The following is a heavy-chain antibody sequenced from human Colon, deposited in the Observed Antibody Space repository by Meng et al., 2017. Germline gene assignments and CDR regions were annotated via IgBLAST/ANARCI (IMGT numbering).Heavy chain of an antibody. J-gene: IGHJ4*02. CDR3: VGSYFDY. CDR1: GFTFSSYA. V-gene: IGHV3-30*01. Sequence: GESLKISCTASGFTFSSYAMHWVRQAPGKGLEWVAVISYDGSNKYYADSVKGRFTISRDNSKNTLYLQMNSLRAEDTAVYYCVGSYFDYWGKGTLVTVSS. D-gene: IGHD1-26*01. CDR2: ISYDGSNK.